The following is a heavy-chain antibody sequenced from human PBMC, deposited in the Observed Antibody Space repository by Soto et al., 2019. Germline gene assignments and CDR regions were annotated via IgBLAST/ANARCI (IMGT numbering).Heavy chain of an antibody. J-gene: IGHJ3*02. Sequence: PGVSLRLSCPASEFTFSGYIMNWVRQAPGKGLEWVSSISSSSSYIYYADSVKGRFTISRDNAKNSLYLQMNSLRAEDTAVYYCARAKVGALAFEIWGQGTMVSVSS. V-gene: IGHV3-21*01. CDR3: ARAKVGALAFEI. CDR1: EFTFSGYI. D-gene: IGHD1-26*01. CDR2: ISSSSSYI.